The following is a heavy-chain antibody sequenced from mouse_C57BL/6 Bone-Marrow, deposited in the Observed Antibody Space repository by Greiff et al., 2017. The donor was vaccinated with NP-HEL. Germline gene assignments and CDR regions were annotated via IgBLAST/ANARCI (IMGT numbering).Heavy chain of an antibody. CDR3: ARQEVTPWFAY. CDR1: GFTFSSYG. D-gene: IGHD2-1*01. V-gene: IGHV5-6*01. Sequence: EVQGVESGGDLVKPGGSLKLSCAASGFTFSSYGMSWVRQTPDKRLEWVATISSGGSYTYYPDSVKGRFTISRDNAKNTLYLQMSSLKSEDTAMYYCARQEVTPWFAYWGQGTLVTVSA. CDR2: ISSGGSYT. J-gene: IGHJ3*01.